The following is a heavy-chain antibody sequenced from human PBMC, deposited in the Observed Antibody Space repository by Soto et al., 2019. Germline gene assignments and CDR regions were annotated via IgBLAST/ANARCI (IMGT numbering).Heavy chain of an antibody. D-gene: IGHD4-17*01. Sequence: WETLSLTCSVSPGSMRTYYWTWIRQSPGKGLEWIGQISHTGRTKYNPSLESRVTISVDTSRKQFSLKLSSVTAADTALYYCARDDTTGLFDFWGQGTLVTVSS. J-gene: IGHJ4*02. V-gene: IGHV4-59*01. CDR3: ARDDTTGLFDF. CDR1: PGSMRTYY. CDR2: ISHTGRT.